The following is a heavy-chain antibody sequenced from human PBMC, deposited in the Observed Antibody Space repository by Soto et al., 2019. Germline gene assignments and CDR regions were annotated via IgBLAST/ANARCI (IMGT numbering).Heavy chain of an antibody. V-gene: IGHV3-30-3*01. CDR2: ISYDGSNK. J-gene: IGHJ4*02. D-gene: IGHD2-15*01. CDR1: GFTFSSYA. Sequence: LRLSCAASGFTFSSYAMHWVRQAPGKGLEWVAVISYDGSNKYYADSVKGRFTISRDNSKNTLYLQMKSLRAEDTAVYYCARGGPVSVVVVAASRAGFDYWGRGTLVTFSS. CDR3: ARGGPVSVVVVAASRAGFDY.